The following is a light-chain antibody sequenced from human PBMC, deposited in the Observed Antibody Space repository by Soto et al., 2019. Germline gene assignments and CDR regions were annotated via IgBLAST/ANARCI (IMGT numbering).Light chain of an antibody. CDR2: GAS. CDR1: QSVRSTY. Sequence: DIVLTQSPCTLSLSPGERATLSCRASQSVRSTYLGWYQHKRGQAPRLLIYGASNRATGIPERFSGSGSGTDFTLTISSLEPEDFEVYYCQQRSNWPGTFGQGTRLEIK. V-gene: IGKV3D-20*02. CDR3: QQRSNWPGT. J-gene: IGKJ5*01.